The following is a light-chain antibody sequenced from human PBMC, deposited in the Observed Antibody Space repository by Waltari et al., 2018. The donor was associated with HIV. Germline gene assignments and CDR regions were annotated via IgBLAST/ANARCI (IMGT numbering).Light chain of an antibody. CDR1: RSDVGAFNY. V-gene: IGLV2-14*03. CDR2: EVS. J-gene: IGLJ1*01. Sequence: QSALTQPASMSGSPGQSITISCTGTRSDVGAFNYVSWYQQHPGKAPKLIIFEVSSRPSGVSNRFSGSKSGSTASLTISGLQAEDEADYYCSSYTMDSYVFGTGTKVTVL. CDR3: SSYTMDSYV.